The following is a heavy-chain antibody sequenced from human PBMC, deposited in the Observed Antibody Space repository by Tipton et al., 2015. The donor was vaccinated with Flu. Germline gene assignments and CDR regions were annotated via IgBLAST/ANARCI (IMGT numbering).Heavy chain of an antibody. V-gene: IGHV1-18*01. D-gene: IGHD3-3*01. Sequence: QMQLVQSGAEVKKPGASVKVSCKASGYTFTTYGISWVRQAPGEGLEWMGWINAYNGNTNYAQKLQGRVTMTTDTSTRTAYMELRSLISDDTAVYYCARGQSRINFTIFAYWGQGTLVTVSS. J-gene: IGHJ4*02. CDR3: ARGQSRINFTIFAY. CDR2: INAYNGNT. CDR1: GYTFTTYG.